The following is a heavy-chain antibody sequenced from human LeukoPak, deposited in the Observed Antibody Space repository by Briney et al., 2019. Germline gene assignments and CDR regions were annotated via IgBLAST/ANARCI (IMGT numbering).Heavy chain of an antibody. J-gene: IGHJ4*02. V-gene: IGHV3-30*04. D-gene: IGHD5-24*01. CDR1: GFTFSNYA. CDR2: ISYDGRNK. Sequence: GGSLRLSCAASGFTFSNYAMNWVRQAPGKGLEWVAIISYDGRNKYYADSVKGRFTISRDNSKNTLYLQMNSLRGEDTAVYFCARDRSWLRDLDYWGQGILVTVSS. CDR3: ARDRSWLRDLDY.